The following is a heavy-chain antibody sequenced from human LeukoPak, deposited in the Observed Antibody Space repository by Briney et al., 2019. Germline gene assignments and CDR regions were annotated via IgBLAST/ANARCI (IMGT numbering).Heavy chain of an antibody. CDR2: IIPILGTA. CDR1: GGTFSTYA. D-gene: IGHD3-22*01. J-gene: IGHJ4*02. V-gene: IGHV1-69*13. Sequence: GASVKVSCKASGGTFSTYAISWVRQAPGQGLEWMGGIIPILGTAKYPQRFQGRVTVTADEITSTAYMELSSLTSEDTAVYYCASNTKYYEGSGHYVFDFWGQGTLDSVSS. CDR3: ASNTKYYEGSGHYVFDF.